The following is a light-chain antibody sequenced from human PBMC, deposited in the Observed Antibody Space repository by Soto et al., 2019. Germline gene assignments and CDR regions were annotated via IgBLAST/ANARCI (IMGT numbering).Light chain of an antibody. CDR1: ISNIGGNS. CDR3: GSWDSSLSAYV. CDR2: DDN. J-gene: IGLJ1*01. Sequence: QALRTLPPSVSAAPGQKVTISCSGSISNIGGNSVSWYQQLPGTAPKLLIYDDNKRPSVIPDRFSGSKSGTSATLGITGFQTGDEADYYCGSWDSSLSAYVFGTGTKV. V-gene: IGLV1-51*01.